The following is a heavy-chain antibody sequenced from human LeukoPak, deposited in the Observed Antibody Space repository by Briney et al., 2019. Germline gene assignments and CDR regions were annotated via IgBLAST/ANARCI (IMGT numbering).Heavy chain of an antibody. CDR2: ISGSGGST. CDR3: AKDLKYYYDSSDWFDP. D-gene: IGHD3-22*01. V-gene: IGHV3-23*01. Sequence: GGSLRLSCAASGFTFSSYAMSWVRQAPGKGLEWASAISGSGGSTYYADSVKGRFTISRDNSKNTLYLQMNSLRAEDTAVYYCAKDLKYYYDSSDWFDPWGQGTLVTVSS. J-gene: IGHJ5*02. CDR1: GFTFSSYA.